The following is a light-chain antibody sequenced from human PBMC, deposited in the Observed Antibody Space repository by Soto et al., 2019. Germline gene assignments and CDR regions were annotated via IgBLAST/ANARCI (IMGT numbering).Light chain of an antibody. CDR2: DTS. J-gene: IGKJ4*01. CDR1: QGIGDT. Sequence: EIVMTQSPAPLSVSPGEGATLSCRASQGIGDTLAWYQQKPGQTPRLLIYDTSIRATGVPARFSGSRSGAEFTLTISRLQSEDFAVYYCQHYVNWPLTFGGGTKVESK. V-gene: IGKV3-15*01. CDR3: QHYVNWPLT.